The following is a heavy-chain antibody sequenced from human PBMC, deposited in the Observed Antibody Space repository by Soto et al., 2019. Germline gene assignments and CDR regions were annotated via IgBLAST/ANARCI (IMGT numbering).Heavy chain of an antibody. Sequence: ASGKVSCKASGYTFSSYVINLLLQAPVQGLEWMGWISAYNGNTNNAQNFQGRVTMTTDTSTSTAYMELRSLRSDDTAVYYCARGDNWNYVDYWGQGTLVIVSS. CDR2: ISAYNGNT. CDR3: ARGDNWNYVDY. V-gene: IGHV1-18*01. CDR1: GYTFSSYV. J-gene: IGHJ4*02. D-gene: IGHD1-20*01.